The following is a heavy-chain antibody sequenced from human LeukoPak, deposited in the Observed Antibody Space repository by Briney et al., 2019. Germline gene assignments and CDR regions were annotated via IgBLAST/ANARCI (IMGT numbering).Heavy chain of an antibody. CDR3: ARDRYYYDSSGYIRGISFDY. J-gene: IGHJ4*02. V-gene: IGHV1-46*01. CDR2: INPSGGST. CDR1: GYTFTSYY. Sequence: ASVKVSCKASGYTFTSYYTHWVRQAPGQGLEWMGIINPSGGSTSYAQKFQGRVTMTRDTSTSTVYMELSSLRSEGTAVYYCARDRYYYDSSGYIRGISFDYWGQGTLVTVSS. D-gene: IGHD3-22*01.